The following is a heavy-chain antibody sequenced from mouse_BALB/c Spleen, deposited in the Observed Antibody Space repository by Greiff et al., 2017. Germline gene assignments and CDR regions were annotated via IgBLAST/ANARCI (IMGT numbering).Heavy chain of an antibody. CDR3: ARDRDRYDDALYAMDY. J-gene: IGHJ4*01. CDR2: ISYDGSN. CDR1: GYSITSGYY. Sequence: EVKLVESGPGLVKPSQSLSLTCSVTGYSITSGYYWNWIRQFPGNKLEWMGYISYDGSNNYNPSLKNRISITRDTSKNQFFLKLNSVTTEDTATYYCARDRDRYDDALYAMDYWGQGTSVTVSS. D-gene: IGHD2-14*01. V-gene: IGHV3-6*02.